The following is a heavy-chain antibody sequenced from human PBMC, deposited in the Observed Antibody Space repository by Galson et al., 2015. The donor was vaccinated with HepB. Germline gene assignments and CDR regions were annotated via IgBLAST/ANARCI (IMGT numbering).Heavy chain of an antibody. J-gene: IGHJ5*01. CDR1: GFAFSSHA. D-gene: IGHD4-23*01. Sequence: SLRLSCAASGFAFSSHAMGWVRRAPEKGLEWVSSITGDGSTSFYADSVRGRFTLSKDNSQNTLFLQTNSLRAEDTALYYCAKDASNSWFDSWGQGTLVTVSS. V-gene: IGHV3-23*01. CDR2: ITGDGSTS. CDR3: AKDASNSWFDS.